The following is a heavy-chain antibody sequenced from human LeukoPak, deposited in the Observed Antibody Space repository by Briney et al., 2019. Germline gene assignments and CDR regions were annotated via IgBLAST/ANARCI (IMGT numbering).Heavy chain of an antibody. D-gene: IGHD3-10*01. Sequence: RGSLRLSCVASGFTVNTHYMSWVRQAPGKGLAWVSVVYSGGNIYYADFVKGRFTISRDSSKNTLYLQMNSLRAEDTAVYYCAKEIYYYGSGRFMDVWGQGTAVTVSS. CDR3: AKEIYYYGSGRFMDV. CDR2: VYSGGNI. J-gene: IGHJ6*02. V-gene: IGHV3-53*01. CDR1: GFTVNTHY.